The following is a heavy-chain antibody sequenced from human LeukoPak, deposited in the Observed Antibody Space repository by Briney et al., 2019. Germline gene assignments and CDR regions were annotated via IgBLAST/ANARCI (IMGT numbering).Heavy chain of an antibody. CDR1: GFTFSSYG. D-gene: IGHD2-2*01. J-gene: IGHJ4*02. CDR3: AKGSTSWTIDY. Sequence: GGSLRLSCAASGFTFSSYGMHWVRQAPGKGLEWVAVISYDGSDKYYADSVKSRFTISRDTSKNTLYLQMNGLRAEDTAVYYCAKGSTSWTIDYWGQGTLVTVSS. V-gene: IGHV3-30*18. CDR2: ISYDGSDK.